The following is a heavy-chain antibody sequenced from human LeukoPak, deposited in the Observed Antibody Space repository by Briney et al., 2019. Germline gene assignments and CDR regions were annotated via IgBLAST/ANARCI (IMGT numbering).Heavy chain of an antibody. Sequence: AASVKVSCKASGYTFTSYGISWVRQAPGQGLEWMGWISAYNGNTNYAQKLQGRVTMTTDTSTSTAYMELRSLRSDDTAVYYCANPAVEGYDSSGYYYYWGQGTLVTVSS. J-gene: IGHJ4*02. V-gene: IGHV1-18*01. D-gene: IGHD3-22*01. CDR1: GYTFTSYG. CDR2: ISAYNGNT. CDR3: ANPAVEGYDSSGYYYY.